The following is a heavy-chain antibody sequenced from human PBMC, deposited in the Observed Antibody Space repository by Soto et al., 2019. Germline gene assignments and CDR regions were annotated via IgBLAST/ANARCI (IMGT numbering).Heavy chain of an antibody. J-gene: IGHJ6*03. CDR2: ISSSSSYI. Sequence: EVQLVESGGGLDKPGGSLRLSCAASGFTFSSYSMNWVRQAPGKGLEWVSSISSSSSYIYYADSVKGRFTISRDNAKNSLYLQMNSLRAEDTAVYYCARDISGYCSGGSCYSLYYYYMDVWGKGTTATVSS. D-gene: IGHD2-15*01. CDR1: GFTFSSYS. V-gene: IGHV3-21*01. CDR3: ARDISGYCSGGSCYSLYYYYMDV.